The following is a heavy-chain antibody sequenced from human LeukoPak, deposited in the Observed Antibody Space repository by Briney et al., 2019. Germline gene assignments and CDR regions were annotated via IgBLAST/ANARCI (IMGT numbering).Heavy chain of an antibody. D-gene: IGHD5-12*01. V-gene: IGHV4-34*01. CDR3: ARGVRSGYARGYFDY. CDR2: IYHSGST. Sequence: SETLSLTCAVYGGSFSGYYWSWIRQPPGKGLEWIGYIYHSGSTYYNPSLKSRVTISVDRSKNQFSLKLSSVTAADTAVYYCARGVRSGYARGYFDYWGQGTLVTVSS. CDR1: GGSFSGYY. J-gene: IGHJ4*02.